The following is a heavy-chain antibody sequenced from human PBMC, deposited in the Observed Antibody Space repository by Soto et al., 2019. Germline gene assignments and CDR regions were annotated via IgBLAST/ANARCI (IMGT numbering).Heavy chain of an antibody. CDR1: GFSLSSSGVG. CDR3: ARNNYLNICFDP. J-gene: IGHJ5*02. D-gene: IGHD1-1*01. Sequence: QITLKESGPTLVKPTQTLTLTCTFSGFSLSSSGVGVGWIRQPPGKALEWLALIYWDDDKRYRASLKSRLTITKDTSKNQVVLTMTNMDPVDTGTYYCARNNYLNICFDPWGQGTLVTVSS. CDR2: IYWDDDK. V-gene: IGHV2-5*02.